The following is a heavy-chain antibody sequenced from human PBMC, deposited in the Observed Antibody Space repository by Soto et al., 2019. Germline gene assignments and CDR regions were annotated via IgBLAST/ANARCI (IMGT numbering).Heavy chain of an antibody. CDR1: NASITSSGYY. CDR3: ARMSGTYYVPDY. Sequence: QVQLQESGPRLVEASQTLSLTCTVSNASITSSGYYWSWVRQPPGKRLEWIGYLYHSGSTFYSPSLQCRLTMSVDTSKNQFSLRLRSVTAADTAVYHCARMSGTYYVPDYWGQGTLVTVSS. D-gene: IGHD1-26*01. V-gene: IGHV4-31*03. CDR2: LYHSGST. J-gene: IGHJ4*02.